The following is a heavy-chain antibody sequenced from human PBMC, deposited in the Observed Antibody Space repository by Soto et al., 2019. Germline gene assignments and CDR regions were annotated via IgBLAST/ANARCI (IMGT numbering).Heavy chain of an antibody. Sequence: GGSPRPSRAAPGFTLRDYSMHRGRPGPGKGAEWVAIISFDGSNEHYADSVQGRFTISRDNSENTLYLQMNSLRADDTAVYYCARPAATVIFYSGMDVWGQGTTVTVSS. D-gene: IGHD4-17*01. CDR3: ARPAATVIFYSGMDV. CDR2: ISFDGSNE. CDR1: GFTLRDYS. V-gene: IGHV3-30-3*01. J-gene: IGHJ6*02.